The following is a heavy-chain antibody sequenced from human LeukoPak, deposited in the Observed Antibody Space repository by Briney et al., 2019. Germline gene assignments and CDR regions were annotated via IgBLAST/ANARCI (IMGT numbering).Heavy chain of an antibody. V-gene: IGHV5-51*01. CDR2: IFPHVSYA. Sequence: GESLKISRQGFGYSLMDYWIGWMRQLPGKGPAWRGFIFPHVSYALHSPSFQGQVTISVDKSISTAYVQWSSLKASNTAMYYCARYGIKGCSTTNCYTSYFYYGMDVWGQGTTVTVSS. CDR1: GYSLMDYW. D-gene: IGHD2-2*02. J-gene: IGHJ6*02. CDR3: ARYGIKGCSTTNCYTSYFYYGMDV.